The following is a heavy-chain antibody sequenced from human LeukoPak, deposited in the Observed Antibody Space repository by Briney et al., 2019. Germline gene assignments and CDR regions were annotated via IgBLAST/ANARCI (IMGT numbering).Heavy chain of an antibody. J-gene: IGHJ4*02. CDR3: TRGYYDSSGYYRLTGFDY. CDR2: IRSKGNNYAT. V-gene: IGHV3-73*01. CDR1: GFTFSGSV. D-gene: IGHD3-22*01. Sequence: GGSLRLSCAASGFTFSGSVMHWVRQASGKGLEWVGRIRSKGNNYATAYAASVKGRFTISGDGAKNTAYLQMNSLKTEDTAMYYCTRGYYDSSGYYRLTGFDYWGQGTLVTVSS.